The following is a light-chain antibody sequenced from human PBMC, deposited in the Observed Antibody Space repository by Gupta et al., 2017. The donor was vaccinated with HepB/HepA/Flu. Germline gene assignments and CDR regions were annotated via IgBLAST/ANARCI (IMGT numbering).Light chain of an antibody. V-gene: IGLV2-8*01. CDR1: SSDMGASDY. J-gene: IGLJ1*01. Sequence: QSALTQPPSASGSPGQSVTISCPGTSSDMGASDYVSWYQQHPGKAPKLMISEVSKRPAGVPDRFSGSKSGNTASLTVSGLQAEDEADYYCSSYTGINNFYVFGTGTKVTVL. CDR3: SSYTGINNFYV. CDR2: EVS.